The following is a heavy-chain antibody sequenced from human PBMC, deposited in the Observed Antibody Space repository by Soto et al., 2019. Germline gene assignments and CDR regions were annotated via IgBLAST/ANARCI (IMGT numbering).Heavy chain of an antibody. D-gene: IGHD1-26*01. CDR2: IYPGDSDT. V-gene: IGHV5-51*01. J-gene: IGHJ4*02. CDR1: GYSFTSYW. Sequence: PGESLKISCKGSGYSFTSYWIGWVRQMPGKGLEWMGIIYPGDSDTRYSPSFQGHVTISADKSISTAYLQWSSLNASDTAMYSCARRPHSGSSYGAFGFDSWGQGTLVTVSS. CDR3: ARRPHSGSSYGAFGFDS.